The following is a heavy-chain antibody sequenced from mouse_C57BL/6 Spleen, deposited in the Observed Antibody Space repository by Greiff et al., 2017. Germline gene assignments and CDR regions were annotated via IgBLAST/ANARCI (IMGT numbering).Heavy chain of an antibody. J-gene: IGHJ1*03. CDR2: IWTGGGT. V-gene: IGHV2-9-1*01. Sequence: VHLVESGPGLVAPSQSLSITCTVSGFSLTSYAISWVRQPPGKGLEWLGVIWTGGGTNYNSALKSRLSISKDNSKSQVFLKMNSLQTDDTARYYCARVYYGSSYVYFDVWGTGTTVTVSP. CDR1: GFSLTSYA. CDR3: ARVYYGSSYVYFDV. D-gene: IGHD1-1*01.